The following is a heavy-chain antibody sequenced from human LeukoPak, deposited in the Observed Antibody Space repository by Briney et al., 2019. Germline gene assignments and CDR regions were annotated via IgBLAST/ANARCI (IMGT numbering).Heavy chain of an antibody. V-gene: IGHV3-23*01. CDR3: ASRDIGGYSYGSSKPFDY. CDR1: GFTLSSYA. J-gene: IGHJ4*02. CDR2: ISGSGGST. D-gene: IGHD5-18*01. Sequence: GGSLRLSCAASGFTLSSYAMRWVRQATGKGVEGDSAISGSGGSTYYADSVNGRFTISRDNPKNTLYLQMNSLRAEDTAVYYFASRDIGGYSYGSSKPFDYWRQGTLVTVSS.